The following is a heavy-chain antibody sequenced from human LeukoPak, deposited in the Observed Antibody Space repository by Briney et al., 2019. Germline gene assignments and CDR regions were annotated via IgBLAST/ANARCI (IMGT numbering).Heavy chain of an antibody. J-gene: IGHJ4*02. Sequence: GGSLRLSRAASGFTFSGYTMTWVRQAPGKGLQWVSAISGSDGATYYADSVRGRFTISRDNSKSTLYLQMNSLRAEDTAVYYCAKLGGESAIVVEIVHLPPHWGQGTLVTVSS. V-gene: IGHV3-23*01. CDR3: AKLGGESAIVVEIVHLPPH. CDR1: GFTFSGYT. CDR2: ISGSDGAT. D-gene: IGHD2-21*01.